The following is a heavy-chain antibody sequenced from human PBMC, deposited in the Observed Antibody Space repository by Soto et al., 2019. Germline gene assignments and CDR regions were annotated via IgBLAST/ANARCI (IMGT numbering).Heavy chain of an antibody. Sequence: QVQLVQSGAEVKKPGASVKVSCKASGYTFTSYDINWVRPATGQGLEWMGWMNPTSGNTGSAQKFQGRVTMTRNTSISTAYMELSSLRSEDTAVYYCERERSGTPDYWGQGTLVTVSS. V-gene: IGHV1-8*01. J-gene: IGHJ4*02. D-gene: IGHD1-1*01. CDR3: ERERSGTPDY. CDR2: MNPTSGNT. CDR1: GYTFTSYD.